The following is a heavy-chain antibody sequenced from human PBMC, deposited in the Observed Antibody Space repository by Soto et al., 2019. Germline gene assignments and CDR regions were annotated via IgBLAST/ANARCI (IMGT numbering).Heavy chain of an antibody. V-gene: IGHV1-8*01. CDR1: GYTFITYD. CDR3: ARRKERSGPHYFDS. J-gene: IGHJ4*02. D-gene: IGHD6-25*01. Sequence: ASVKVSCKASGYTFITYDIHWVRQATGQGLEWMGWMNPSNGNAGYAQKFQGRVTMTRNTSISTAYMDLSSLRSEDTAVYFCARRKERSGPHYFDSWSQGTLVTVSS. CDR2: MNPSNGNA.